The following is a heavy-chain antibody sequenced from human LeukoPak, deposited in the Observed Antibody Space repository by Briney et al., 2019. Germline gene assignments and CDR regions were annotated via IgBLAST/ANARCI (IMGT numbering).Heavy chain of an antibody. J-gene: IGHJ3*02. V-gene: IGHV3-53*05. CDR2: IYSGGST. CDR3: ARDQEYPHAFDI. D-gene: IGHD2-2*01. Sequence: GGSLILSCSASGFTVSSNYMSWVRQAPGKGLEWVSVIYSGGSTYYADSVKGRFTISRDNSKNTLYLQMNSLRSEDTAVYYCARDQEYPHAFDIWGQGTMVTVSS. CDR1: GFTVSSNY.